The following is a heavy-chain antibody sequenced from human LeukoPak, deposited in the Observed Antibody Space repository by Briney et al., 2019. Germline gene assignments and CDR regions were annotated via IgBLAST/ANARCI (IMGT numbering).Heavy chain of an antibody. CDR1: GGSIGISSYY. V-gene: IGHV4-39*01. Sequence: PSETLSLTCSASGGSIGISSYYWAWIRQPPGKGLEWIGSIYYSGNTYYNPSLKSRVTISVDTSKNQFSLNVRSVTAAETAVYYCAILVTASQNFDYWGQGTLVIVSS. J-gene: IGHJ4*02. D-gene: IGHD2-21*02. CDR3: AILVTASQNFDY. CDR2: IYYSGNT.